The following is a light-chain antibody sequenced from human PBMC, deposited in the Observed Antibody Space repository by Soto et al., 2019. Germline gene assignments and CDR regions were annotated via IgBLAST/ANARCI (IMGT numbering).Light chain of an antibody. Sequence: QSALTQPASVSGSPGQSITISCTGTSSDVGGYDYVSWYQQHPGKAPKLIIYDVTNRPIGVSNRFSASKSGNTASLTNSGLQAEDEADYYCSSYTSSSTLVVFGGGTKLTVL. J-gene: IGLJ2*01. CDR1: SSDVGGYDY. V-gene: IGLV2-14*03. CDR2: DVT. CDR3: SSYTSSSTLVV.